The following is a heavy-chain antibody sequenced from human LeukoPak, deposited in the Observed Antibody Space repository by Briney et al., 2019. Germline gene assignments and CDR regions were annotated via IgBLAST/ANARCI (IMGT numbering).Heavy chain of an antibody. D-gene: IGHD2-15*01. CDR3: ARDSGGSQYHAFDY. J-gene: IGHJ4*02. V-gene: IGHV3-48*03. Sequence: GGSLRLSCAASGFTFSSYEMNWVRKAPGKGMEWVSYISSSGSTIYYADSVKGRFTISRDNAKNSLYLQMNSLRAEDTAVYYCARDSGGSQYHAFDYWGQGTLVTVSS. CDR2: ISSSGSTI. CDR1: GFTFSSYE.